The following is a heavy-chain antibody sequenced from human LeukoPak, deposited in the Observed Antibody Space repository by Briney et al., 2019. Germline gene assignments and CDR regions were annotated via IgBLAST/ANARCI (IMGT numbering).Heavy chain of an antibody. CDR1: GGSISSHY. J-gene: IGHJ5*02. Sequence: SETLSLTCTVSGGSISSHYWGWIRQPPGKGLEWIGYIYDSGSANYNPSLKSRVTFSVDTSRNQFSLKLSSVTAADTAVYYCARMRDWFDPWGQGTLVTVSS. V-gene: IGHV4-59*11. CDR2: IYDSGSA. CDR3: ARMRDWFDP.